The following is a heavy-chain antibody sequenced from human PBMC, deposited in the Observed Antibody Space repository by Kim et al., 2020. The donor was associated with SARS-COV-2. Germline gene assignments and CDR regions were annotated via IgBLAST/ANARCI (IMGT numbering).Heavy chain of an antibody. V-gene: IGHV3-43*02. CDR1: GFTFDDYA. J-gene: IGHJ6*02. CDR2: IRGDGGST. Sequence: GGSLRLSCAPSGFTFDDYAMHWVRQAPGKGLEWVSLIRGDGGSTYYADSVKGRFTISRDNSKNSLYLQMNSLTTEDTALYYCAKGRGSYFYYGWDVWGQGPTVTVSS. D-gene: IGHD3-10*01. CDR3: AKGRGSYFYYGWDV.